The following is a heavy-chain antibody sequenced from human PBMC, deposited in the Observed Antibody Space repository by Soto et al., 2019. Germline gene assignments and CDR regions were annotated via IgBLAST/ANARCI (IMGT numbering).Heavy chain of an antibody. Sequence: GGSLRLSCAASGFTFSSYAMSWVRQAPGKGLEWVSAISGSGGSTYYADSVKGRLTISRDNSKNTLYLQMNSLRAEDTAVYYCAKEGQLLWFGELLDVWGQGALVTVSS. CDR1: GFTFSSYA. D-gene: IGHD3-10*01. CDR2: ISGSGGST. J-gene: IGHJ4*02. CDR3: AKEGQLLWFGELLDV. V-gene: IGHV3-23*01.